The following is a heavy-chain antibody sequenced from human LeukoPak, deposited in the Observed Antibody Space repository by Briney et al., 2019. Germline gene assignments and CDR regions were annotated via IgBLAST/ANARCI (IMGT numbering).Heavy chain of an antibody. CDR3: ARGGNIGYDYNAFDI. J-gene: IGHJ3*02. V-gene: IGHV3-48*03. CDR2: FTRSGTTI. Sequence: GGSLRLSCAVSGFTFCTHQMIWVPQAPGKGREGVSHFTRSGTTIYNADSVKGRFTISRDNDKNSLYLQMNSLRDEDTDVYYCARGGNIGYDYNAFDIWGQGTMVTVSS. D-gene: IGHD3-22*01. CDR1: GFTFCTHQ.